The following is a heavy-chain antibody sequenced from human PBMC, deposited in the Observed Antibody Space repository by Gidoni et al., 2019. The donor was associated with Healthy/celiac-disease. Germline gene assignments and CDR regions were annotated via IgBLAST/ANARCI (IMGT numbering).Heavy chain of an antibody. Sequence: EVQLLESGGGLVQPGGSLRLSCAASGFTFSSYAMSWVRQAPGKGLEWVSAISGSGGSTYYADSVKGRFTISRDNSKNTLYLQMNSLRAEDTAVYYCAKWFSLAYSGSYLHYFDYWGQGTLVTVSS. CDR2: ISGSGGST. CDR3: AKWFSLAYSGSYLHYFDY. J-gene: IGHJ4*02. CDR1: GFTFSSYA. D-gene: IGHD1-26*01. V-gene: IGHV3-23*01.